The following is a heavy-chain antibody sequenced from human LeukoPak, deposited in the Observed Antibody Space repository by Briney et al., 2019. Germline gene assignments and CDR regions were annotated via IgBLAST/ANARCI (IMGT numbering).Heavy chain of an antibody. CDR2: INPSGGST. V-gene: IGHV1-46*01. J-gene: IGHJ5*02. CDR1: GYTFTSYY. D-gene: IGHD6-13*01. CDR3: ASTYSSSLPSPAYNWFDP. Sequence: ASVKVSCKASGYTFTSYYMHWVRQAPGQGLEWMGIINPSGGSTSYAQKFQGRVTMTRNTSISTAYMELSSLRSEDTAVYYCASTYSSSLPSPAYNWFDPWGQGTLVTVSS.